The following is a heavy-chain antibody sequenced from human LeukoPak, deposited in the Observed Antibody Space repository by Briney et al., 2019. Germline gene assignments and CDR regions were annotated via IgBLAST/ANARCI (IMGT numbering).Heavy chain of an antibody. CDR1: GGSIRGSTLY. J-gene: IGHJ4*02. CDR2: IYFSGST. CDR3: ARDEALYYYGSGSYFDY. Sequence: PSETLSLTCTVSGGSIRGSTLYWGWIRQPPGKGLEWIGNIYFSGSTYYNPSLRSRVTISVDTSKNQFSLKLSSVTAADTAVYYCARDEALYYYGSGSYFDYWGQGTLVTVSS. D-gene: IGHD3-10*01. V-gene: IGHV4-39*07.